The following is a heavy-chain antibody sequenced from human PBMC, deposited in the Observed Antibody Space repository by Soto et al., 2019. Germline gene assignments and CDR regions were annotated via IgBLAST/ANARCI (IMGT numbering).Heavy chain of an antibody. CDR3: ARRPHGFDI. V-gene: IGHV3-74*01. J-gene: IGHJ3*02. Sequence: GGSLRLSCAASGFTFSTYWMHWVRQAPGKGLVWVSLINPDGSSSSYADSVRGRFTISRDNAKNMLYLQMNSLRAEETAVYYCARRPHGFDIWGQGTMVTVS. CDR1: GFTFSTYW. CDR2: INPDGSSS.